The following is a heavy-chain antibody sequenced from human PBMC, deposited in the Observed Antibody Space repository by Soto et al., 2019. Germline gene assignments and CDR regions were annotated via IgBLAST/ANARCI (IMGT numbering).Heavy chain of an antibody. CDR2: FNHSGDT. J-gene: IGHJ4*02. CDR1: GGSLSGYY. Sequence: KPSETLSLTCTVYGGSLSGYYWSWIRQPPGKALEWIGEFNHSGDTNHNPSLKSRVTISVDTSKNQLFLNLSSVTAADTAMYYCARHHVRGRTIAGAAEFWGQGTLVTVSS. D-gene: IGHD1-26*01. V-gene: IGHV4-34*01. CDR3: ARHHVRGRTIAGAAEF.